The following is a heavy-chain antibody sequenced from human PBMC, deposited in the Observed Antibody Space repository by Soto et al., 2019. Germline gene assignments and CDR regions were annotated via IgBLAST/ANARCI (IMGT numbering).Heavy chain of an antibody. CDR2: IYSGGST. D-gene: IGHD3-16*01. CDR1: GFIFSSHW. V-gene: IGHV3-66*01. Sequence: GGSLRLSCEASGFIFSSHWMHWVRQAPGKGLEWVSVIYSGGSTFYADSVRGRFTISRDNSKNTVNLQMNSLRAEDTVVYYCARDPWAGDYWGQGTLVTVSS. CDR3: ARDPWAGDY. J-gene: IGHJ4*02.